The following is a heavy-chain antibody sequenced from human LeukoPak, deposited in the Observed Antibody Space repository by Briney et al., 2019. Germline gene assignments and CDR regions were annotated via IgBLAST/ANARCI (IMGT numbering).Heavy chain of an antibody. CDR2: IGIRGDT. J-gene: IGHJ4*02. D-gene: IGHD6-19*01. V-gene: IGHV3-13*01. CDR3: ARGGIQVSGIDEFRY. CDR1: GFTFIDYD. Sequence: GGSLRLSCAASGFTFIDYDMHWVRQVIGKGLEWVSAIGIRGDTHYSGSVKGRFTISRENAESSLYLQMNSLRAEDTAVYYCARGGIQVSGIDEFRYWGQGTLVTVSS.